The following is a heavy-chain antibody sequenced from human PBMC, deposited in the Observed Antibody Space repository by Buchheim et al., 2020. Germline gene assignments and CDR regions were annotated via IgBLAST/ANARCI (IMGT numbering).Heavy chain of an antibody. CDR3: ARENGYYYYGMDV. CDR1: GGSFSGYY. V-gene: IGHV4-34*01. D-gene: IGHD1-1*01. CDR2: INHSGST. J-gene: IGHJ6*02. Sequence: QVQLQQWGAGLLKPSETLSLTCAVYGGSFSGYYWSWIRQPPGKGLEWIGEINHSGSTNYNPSLKSRVTLSVHTSKNQFSFKLSSVTAADTAVYYCARENGYYYYGMDVWGQGTT.